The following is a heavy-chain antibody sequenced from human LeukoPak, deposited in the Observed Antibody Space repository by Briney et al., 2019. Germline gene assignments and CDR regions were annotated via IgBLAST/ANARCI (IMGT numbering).Heavy chain of an antibody. J-gene: IGHJ4*02. CDR1: GGSIGSRYHY. CDR3: ARDLPDYYDSSGPYYFDY. D-gene: IGHD3-22*01. CDR2: IEYSGST. Sequence: KTSETLSLTCSVSGGSIGSRYHYWGWIRQPSGKGLEWIGSIEYSGSTYYNPPLKSRVIMSVDTSKKQFSLKLSSVTAADTAVYYCARDLPDYYDSSGPYYFDYWGQGTLVTVSS. V-gene: IGHV4-39*07.